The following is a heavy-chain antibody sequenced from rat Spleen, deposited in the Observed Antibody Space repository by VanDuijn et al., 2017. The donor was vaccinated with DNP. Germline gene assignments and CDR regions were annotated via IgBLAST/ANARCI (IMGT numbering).Heavy chain of an antibody. CDR3: TTDFERGY. V-gene: IGHV5-27*01. Sequence: EVQLVESGGGLVQPGRSLKLSCAASGFNFNDYWMGWVRQAPGKGLEWVATITTSGGATYYRDSVKGRFTISRDNAKSTLYLQMDSLRSEDTATYYCTTDFERGYWGQGVMVTVSS. J-gene: IGHJ2*01. CDR2: ITTSGGAT. D-gene: IGHD1-11*01. CDR1: GFNFNDYW.